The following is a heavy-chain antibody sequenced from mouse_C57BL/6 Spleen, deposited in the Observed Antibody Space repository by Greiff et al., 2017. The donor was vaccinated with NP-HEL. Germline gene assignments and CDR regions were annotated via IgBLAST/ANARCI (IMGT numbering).Heavy chain of an antibody. J-gene: IGHJ4*01. V-gene: IGHV1-82*01. Sequence: VQLQQSGPELVKPGASVKISCKASGYAFSSSWMNWVKQRPGKGLEWIGRIYPGDGDTNYNGKFKGKATLTADKSSSTAYMQLSSLTSEDSAVYFGARSGTVVAHYYAMDYWGQGTSVTVSS. CDR1: GYAFSSSW. CDR2: IYPGDGDT. CDR3: ARSGTVVAHYYAMDY. D-gene: IGHD1-1*01.